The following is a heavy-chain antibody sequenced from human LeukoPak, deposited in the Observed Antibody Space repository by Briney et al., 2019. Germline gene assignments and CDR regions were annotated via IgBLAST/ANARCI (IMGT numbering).Heavy chain of an antibody. CDR2: IYYTGIT. CDR3: ARDRENSNLGVWYFDL. J-gene: IGHJ2*01. Sequence: SETLSLTCAVSGASISSHYWSWIRQPPGKGLEWIGYIYYTGITYHNPSLKSRVSISVDTTKNQFSLNLTSVTAADTAVYYCARDRENSNLGVWYFDLWGRGTLVTVSS. V-gene: IGHV4-59*11. CDR1: GASISSHY. D-gene: IGHD3-16*01.